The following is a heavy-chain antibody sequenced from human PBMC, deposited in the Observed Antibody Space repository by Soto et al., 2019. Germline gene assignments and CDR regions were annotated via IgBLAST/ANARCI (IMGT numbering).Heavy chain of an antibody. CDR2: ISGSGGST. D-gene: IGHD3-22*01. CDR3: AKGGAYYYDSSGYLFDY. J-gene: IGHJ4*02. V-gene: IGHV3-23*01. CDR1: GFTFSSYA. Sequence: PGGSLRLSCAASGFTFSSYAMSWVRQAPGKGLEWVSAISGSGGSTYYADSVKGRFTISRDNSKNTLYLQVNSLRAEDTAVYYCAKGGAYYYDSSGYLFDYWGQGTLVTVSS.